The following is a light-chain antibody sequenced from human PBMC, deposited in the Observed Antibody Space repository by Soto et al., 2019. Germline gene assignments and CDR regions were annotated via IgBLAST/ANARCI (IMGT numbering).Light chain of an antibody. V-gene: IGLV1-51*01. J-gene: IGLJ1*01. CDR1: SANIGSNY. CDR2: DNN. Sequence: QSVLTQPPSVSAAPGQRVTISCSGSSANIGSNYVSWYQQLPGAAPKLLIYDNNKRPSGISDRFSGSRSGTSATLGISGLQTGDEADYYCGTWDGSRSAYVFGTGTKLTVL. CDR3: GTWDGSRSAYV.